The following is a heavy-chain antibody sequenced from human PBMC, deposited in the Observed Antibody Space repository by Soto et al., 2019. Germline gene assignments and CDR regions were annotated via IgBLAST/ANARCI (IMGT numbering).Heavy chain of an antibody. CDR3: AKDLAGTTGYFDY. Sequence: LRLSCAASGFTFSSYAMSWVRQAPGKGLEWVSAISGSGGSTYYADSVKGRFTISRDNSKNTLYLQMNSLRAEDTAVYYCAKDLAGTTGYFDYWGQATLVTVSS. J-gene: IGHJ4*02. CDR1: GFTFSSYA. V-gene: IGHV3-23*01. CDR2: ISGSGGST. D-gene: IGHD1-1*01.